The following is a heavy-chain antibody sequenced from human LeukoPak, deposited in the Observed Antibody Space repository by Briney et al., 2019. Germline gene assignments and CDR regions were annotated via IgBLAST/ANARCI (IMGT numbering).Heavy chain of an antibody. V-gene: IGHV3-48*01. CDR2: ISSSSSTI. J-gene: IGHJ4*02. D-gene: IGHD3-3*01. CDR3: AIDSDRDDFGFDY. CDR1: GFTFNSYS. Sequence: GGSLRLSCAASGFTFNSYSMNWVRQAPGKGLEWVSYISSSSSTIYYADSVKGRFTISRDNAKNSLYLQMNSLRAEDTAVYYCAIDSDRDDFGFDYWGQGTLVTVSS.